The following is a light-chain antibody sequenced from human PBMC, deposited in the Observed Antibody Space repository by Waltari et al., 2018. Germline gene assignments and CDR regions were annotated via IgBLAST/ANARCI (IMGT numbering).Light chain of an antibody. CDR2: GAS. CDR1: QSLTRRY. J-gene: IGKJ2*01. Sequence: RASQSLTRRYLAWYQQKPGQAPRLLIYGASSRTAGIPDRFSGSGSGTDFTLTISRLEPEDFAVYYCQQYGSSVMYTFGQGTKLEIK. V-gene: IGKV3-20*01. CDR3: QQYGSSVMYT.